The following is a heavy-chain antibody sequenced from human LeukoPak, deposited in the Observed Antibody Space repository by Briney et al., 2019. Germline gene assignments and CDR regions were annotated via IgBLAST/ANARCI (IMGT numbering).Heavy chain of an antibody. CDR3: ARSVSWGLLVRDDAFDI. CDR1: GGSISSYH. D-gene: IGHD2-21*01. J-gene: IGHJ3*02. CDR2: IHYSGST. Sequence: KTSETLSLTCTVSGGSISSYHWIWIRQPPGKGLEWIGYIHYSGSTNYNPSPKSRVTTSVDTSKKQFSLKLRSVTAADTAVYYCARSVSWGLLVRDDAFDIWGQGTMVTVSS. V-gene: IGHV4-59*08.